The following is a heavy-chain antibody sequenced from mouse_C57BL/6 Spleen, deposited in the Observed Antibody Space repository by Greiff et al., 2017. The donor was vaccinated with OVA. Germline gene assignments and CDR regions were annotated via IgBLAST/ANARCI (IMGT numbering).Heavy chain of an antibody. J-gene: IGHJ2*01. CDR2: ISDGGSYT. V-gene: IGHV5-4*01. D-gene: IGHD4-1*01. CDR3: ARLTGTSDFDY. CDR1: GFTFSSYA. Sequence: EVQLVESGGGLVKPGGSLKLSCAASGFTFSSYAMSWVRQTPEKRLEWVATISDGGSYTYYPDNVKGRFTISRDNAKNNLYLQMSHLKSEDTAMYYCARLTGTSDFDYWGQGTTLTVSS.